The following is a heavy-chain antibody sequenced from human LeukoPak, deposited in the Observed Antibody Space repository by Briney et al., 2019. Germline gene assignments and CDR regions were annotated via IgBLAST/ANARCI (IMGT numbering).Heavy chain of an antibody. CDR2: VDPEDGET. Sequence: ASVKVSCKVSEYTFTDYYMHWVQQAPGKGLEWMGLVDPEDGETIYAEKFQGRVTITADTSTDTAYMELSSLRSEDTAVYYCATVHRVDTAMANYWYSDLCGRGTLVTVSS. CDR1: EYTFTDYY. D-gene: IGHD5-18*01. CDR3: ATVHRVDTAMANYWYSDL. V-gene: IGHV1-69-2*01. J-gene: IGHJ2*01.